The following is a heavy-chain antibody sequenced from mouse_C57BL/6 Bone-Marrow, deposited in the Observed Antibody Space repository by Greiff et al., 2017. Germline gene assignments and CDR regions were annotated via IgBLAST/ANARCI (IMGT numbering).Heavy chain of an antibody. CDR1: GFNIKDDY. CDR2: IDPENGDT. D-gene: IGHD1-1*01. V-gene: IGHV14-4*01. J-gene: IGHJ2*01. Sequence: VQLQQSGAELVRPGASVKLSCTASGFNIKDDYMHWVKQRPEQGLEWIGWIDPENGDTEYASKFQGKATITADTSSNTAYLQLSSLTSEDTAVYYCTTRGLLLRDFYYWGQGTTLTVSS. CDR3: TTRGLLLRDFYY.